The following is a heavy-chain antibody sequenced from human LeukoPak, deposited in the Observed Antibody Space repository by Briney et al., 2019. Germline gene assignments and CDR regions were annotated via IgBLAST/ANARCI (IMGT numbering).Heavy chain of an antibody. V-gene: IGHV1-18*01. CDR1: GYTFTSYG. CDR2: ISAYNGNT. D-gene: IGHD6-19*01. Sequence: ASVKVSCKASGYTFTSYGISWVRQAPGQGLEWMGWISAYNGNTNYAQKLQGRVTMTTDTSTSTAYMELRSLRSEDTAVYYCARGPGRYSSGWYNDYWGQGTLVTVSS. CDR3: ARGPGRYSSGWYNDY. J-gene: IGHJ4*02.